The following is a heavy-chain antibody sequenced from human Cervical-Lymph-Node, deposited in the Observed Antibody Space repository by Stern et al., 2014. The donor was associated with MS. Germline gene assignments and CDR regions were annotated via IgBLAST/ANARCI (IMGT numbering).Heavy chain of an antibody. CDR1: GFKFSIYW. D-gene: IGHD7-27*01. J-gene: IGHJ4*02. Sequence: EVQLVQSGAELIRPGESLKISCKGSGFKFSIYWIAWVRQMPGKGLEWVDINNPGDYESKSSPSCQGQVSMAAAKSTSTAYLQWSSLTASDAAMYFCARQASAWASDVWGQGTLVTVSS. CDR2: NNPGDYES. CDR3: ARQASAWASDV. V-gene: IGHV5-51*01.